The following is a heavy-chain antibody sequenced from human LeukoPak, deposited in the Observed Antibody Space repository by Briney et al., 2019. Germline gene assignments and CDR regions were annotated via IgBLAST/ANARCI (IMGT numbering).Heavy chain of an antibody. J-gene: IGHJ1*01. CDR1: GFTFSSYA. Sequence: GRSLRLSCAASGFTFSSYAMHWVRQAPGKGREWVSSVNGSGYSAYYADSVKGRFTISRDNSKDTLFLQMSTLRVEDTAVYYCAKVVSYSSGWFFHHWGQGTLVTVSS. CDR2: VNGSGYSA. V-gene: IGHV3-23*01. CDR3: AKVVSYSSGWFFHH. D-gene: IGHD6-19*01.